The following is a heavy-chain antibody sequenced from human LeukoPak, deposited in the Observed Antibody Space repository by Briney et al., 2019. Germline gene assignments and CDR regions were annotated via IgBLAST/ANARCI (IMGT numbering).Heavy chain of an antibody. V-gene: IGHV4-31*03. CDR1: GGSISSGGYY. Sequence: SETLSLTCTVSGGSISSGGYYWSWIRQHPGKGLEWIGYIYYSGSTYYNPSLKSRVTISVDTSKNQFSLKLGSVTAADTAVYYCARGRKTGRSGFDPWGQGTLVTVSS. CDR2: IYYSGST. D-gene: IGHD1-1*01. J-gene: IGHJ5*02. CDR3: ARGRKTGRSGFDP.